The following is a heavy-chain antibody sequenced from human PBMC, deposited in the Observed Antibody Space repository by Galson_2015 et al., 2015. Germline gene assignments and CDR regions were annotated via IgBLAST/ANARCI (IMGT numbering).Heavy chain of an antibody. CDR2: IYYSGST. CDR1: GGSISSGAYY. D-gene: IGHD3-10*01. J-gene: IGHJ5*02. V-gene: IGHV4-31*03. Sequence: LSLTCTVSGGSISSGAYYWSWIRQHPGKGLEWIGYIYYSGSTYYNPSLKSRVTISVDTSKNQFSLKLSSLTAADTAVYYCARDEGGLVRADPSGQGSLVTVSS. CDR3: ARDEGGLVRADP.